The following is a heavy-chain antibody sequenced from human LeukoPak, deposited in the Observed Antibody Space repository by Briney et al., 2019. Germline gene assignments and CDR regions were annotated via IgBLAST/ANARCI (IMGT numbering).Heavy chain of an antibody. CDR3: ARQFEIGVVVAAPVYFDY. Sequence: PSETLSLTCTVSGGSISSSSYYWGWIRQPPGKGLEWIGSIYYSGSTYYNPSLKSRVTISVDTSKNQFSLKLSSVTAADTAVCYCARQFEIGVVVAAPVYFDYWGQGTLVTVSS. J-gene: IGHJ4*02. D-gene: IGHD2-15*01. CDR1: GGSISSSSYY. V-gene: IGHV4-39*01. CDR2: IYYSGST.